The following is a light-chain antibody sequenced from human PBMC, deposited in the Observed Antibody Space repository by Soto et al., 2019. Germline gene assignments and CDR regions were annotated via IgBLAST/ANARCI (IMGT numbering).Light chain of an antibody. J-gene: IGKJ1*01. CDR1: QSVSSN. V-gene: IGKV3-15*01. Sequence: EIVMTQSPATLSVSPGERATLSCRASQSVSSNLAWYQQKPGQAPRLVIYGASTRATGIPARFSGSGSGTEFTLTISSLQSEDFAVYYCQQYNTWSPWTFGQGTKVEIK. CDR2: GAS. CDR3: QQYNTWSPWT.